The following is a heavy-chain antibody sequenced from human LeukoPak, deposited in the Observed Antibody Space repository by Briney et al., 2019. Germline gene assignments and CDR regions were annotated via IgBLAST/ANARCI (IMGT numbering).Heavy chain of an antibody. J-gene: IGHJ4*02. CDR1: GYTFTSYG. CDR3: ARYCSSTSCYGIGY. CDR2: ISAYNGNT. V-gene: IGHV1-18*01. Sequence: GASVKVSCKASGYTFTSYGISWVRQAPGQGLEWMGWISAYNGNTNYAQKLQGRVTMTTDTSTSTAYMELRSLRSDDTAVYYCARYCSSTSCYGIGYWGQGTLVTVSS. D-gene: IGHD2-2*01.